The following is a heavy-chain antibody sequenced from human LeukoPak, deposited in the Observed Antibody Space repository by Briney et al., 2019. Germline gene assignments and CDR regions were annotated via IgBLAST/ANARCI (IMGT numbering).Heavy chain of an antibody. CDR1: GYTFTSYA. CDR2: INAGNGNT. V-gene: IGHV1-3*01. J-gene: IGHJ6*02. D-gene: IGHD3-3*01. Sequence: ASVKVSCKASGYTFTSYAMHWVRQAPGQRLEWMGWINAGNGNTKYSQKFQGRVTITRDTFASTAYMELSSLRSEDTAVYYCARERLDDLYYYYGMDVWGQGTTVTVSS. CDR3: ARERLDDLYYYYGMDV.